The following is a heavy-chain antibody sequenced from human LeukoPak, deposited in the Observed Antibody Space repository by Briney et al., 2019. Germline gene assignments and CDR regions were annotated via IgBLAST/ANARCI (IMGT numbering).Heavy chain of an antibody. CDR2: VYYSGST. CDR1: GDSITSGAFY. CDR3: ARRDYAAWFDP. D-gene: IGHD4/OR15-4a*01. Sequence: SETLSLTCNVSGDSITSGAFYWAWIRQSPGKGLEWIGNVYYSGSTQYNPSLRGRVSISMDRTKNQFSLNLNSVSVTDTAIYYCARRDYAAWFDPWGQGTLVTVSS. V-gene: IGHV4-39*01. J-gene: IGHJ5*02.